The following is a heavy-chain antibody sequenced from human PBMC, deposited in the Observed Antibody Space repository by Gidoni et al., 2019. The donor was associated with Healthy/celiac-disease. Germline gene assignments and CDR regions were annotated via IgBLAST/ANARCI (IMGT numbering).Heavy chain of an antibody. J-gene: IGHJ3*02. Sequence: EVQLVESGGGLVQPGRSLRLSCAAPGFTLDDYAMHWVRQAPGKGLEWVSGISWNSGSIGYADSVKGRFTISRDNAKNSLYLQMNSLRAEDTALYYCAKDSRRYNYYDSRGLLKASAFDIWGQGTMVTVSS. CDR2: ISWNSGSI. CDR1: GFTLDDYA. V-gene: IGHV3-9*01. D-gene: IGHD3-22*01. CDR3: AKDSRRYNYYDSRGLLKASAFDI.